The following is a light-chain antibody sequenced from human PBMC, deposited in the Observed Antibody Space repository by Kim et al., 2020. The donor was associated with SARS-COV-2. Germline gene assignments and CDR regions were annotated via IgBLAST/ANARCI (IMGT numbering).Light chain of an antibody. V-gene: IGLV3-1*01. CDR1: KLGDKN. CDR3: QAWDSTTVV. J-gene: IGLJ3*02. Sequence: VSPGQTVSITCSGNKLGDKNACWYQKKPGQSPVLVIYHDTERPSGIPERFSGSNSGNTATLTISGTQAMDGADYYCQAWDSTTVVFGGGTQLTVL. CDR2: HDT.